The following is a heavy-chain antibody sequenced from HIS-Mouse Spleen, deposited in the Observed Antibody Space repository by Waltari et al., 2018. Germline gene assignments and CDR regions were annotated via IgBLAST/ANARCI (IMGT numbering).Heavy chain of an antibody. D-gene: IGHD1-26*01. J-gene: IGHJ4*02. CDR3: AKDRGSPLYFDY. V-gene: IGHV3-30*18. CDR1: GFTFSSYG. CDR2: ISYDGSNK. Sequence: QVQLVESGGGVVQPGRSLRLSCAASGFTFSSYGMHWVRQAPGKGLEWVAVISYDGSNKYYADSVKGRFTISRDNSMNTLYLQMNSLRAEDTAVYYCAKDRGSPLYFDYWGQGTLVTVSS.